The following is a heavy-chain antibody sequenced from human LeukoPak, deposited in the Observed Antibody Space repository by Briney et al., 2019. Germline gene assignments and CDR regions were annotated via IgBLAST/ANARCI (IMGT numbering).Heavy chain of an antibody. CDR3: ARDRVWGGTPENRFDY. J-gene: IGHJ4*02. V-gene: IGHV1-46*01. D-gene: IGHD1-26*01. CDR1: GNTLTSYY. CDR2: INPSGGST. Sequence: GASVKVSCKASGNTLTSYYIHWVRQAPGHGLEWMGIINPSGGSTSYAQKFQGRVTMTRDTSTSTVYMELSSLRSEDTAVYYCARDRVWGGTPENRFDYWGQGTLVTVSS.